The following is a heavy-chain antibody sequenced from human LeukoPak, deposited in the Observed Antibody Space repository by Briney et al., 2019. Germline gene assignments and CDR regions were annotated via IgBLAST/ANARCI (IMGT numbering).Heavy chain of an antibody. J-gene: IGHJ5*02. V-gene: IGHV1-69*01. D-gene: IGHD3-22*01. CDR2: IIPIFGTA. CDR3: ARDLRNYDSSGEFDP. CDR1: GGTFSSYA. Sequence: SVTVSCKASGGTFSSYAINWVRQAPGQGLEWMGGIIPIFGTANYAQKFQGRVTITADESTSTAYMELSSLRSEDTAVYYCARDLRNYDSSGEFDPWGQGTLVTVSS.